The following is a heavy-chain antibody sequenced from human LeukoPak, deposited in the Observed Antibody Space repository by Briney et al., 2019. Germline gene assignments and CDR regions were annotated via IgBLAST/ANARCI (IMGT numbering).Heavy chain of an antibody. CDR1: GFTFDDYA. V-gene: IGHV3-43D*04. CDR2: IGWDGGST. D-gene: IGHD1-26*01. CDR3: AKDGGLYSGSYYIDY. J-gene: IGHJ4*02. Sequence: PGGSLRLSCAASGFTFDDYAMHWVRQAPGKGLEWVSLIGWDGGSTYYADSVKGRFTISRDNSKNSLYLQMNSLRAEDTALYYCAKDGGLYSGSYYIDYWGQGTLVTVSS.